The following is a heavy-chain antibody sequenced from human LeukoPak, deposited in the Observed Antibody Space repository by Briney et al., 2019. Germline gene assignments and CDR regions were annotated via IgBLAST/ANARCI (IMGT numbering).Heavy chain of an antibody. CDR1: GYTFTGYY. D-gene: IGHD5-18*01. V-gene: IGHV1-2*02. CDR3: AREHVDTAMATMYYFDY. CDR2: INPNSGDT. J-gene: IGHJ4*02. Sequence: ASVKVSCKASGYTFTGYYMHWVRQAPGQGLEWMGWINPNSGDTNYAQKFQGRVTMTRDTSISTAYMELSRLRSDDTAVYYCAREHVDTAMATMYYFDYWGQGTLVTVSS.